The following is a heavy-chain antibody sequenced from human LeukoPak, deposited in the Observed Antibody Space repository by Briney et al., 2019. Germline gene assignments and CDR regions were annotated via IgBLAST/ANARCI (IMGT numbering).Heavy chain of an antibody. CDR3: ARDAGDSSGSWGVDI. J-gene: IGHJ3*02. D-gene: IGHD6-19*01. CDR1: GFTFSSYS. Sequence: GGSLRLSCAASGFTFSSYSMNWVRQAPGKGLEWVSSISSSSSYIYYADSVKGRFTISRDNAKNSLYLQMNSLRAEDTAVYYCARDAGDSSGSWGVDIWGQGTMVTVSS. V-gene: IGHV3-21*01. CDR2: ISSSSSYI.